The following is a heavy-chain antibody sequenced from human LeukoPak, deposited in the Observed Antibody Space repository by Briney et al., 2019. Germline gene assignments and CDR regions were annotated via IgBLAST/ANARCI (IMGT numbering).Heavy chain of an antibody. CDR3: AKASKVYYDISPPLDY. D-gene: IGHD3-9*01. CDR2: IRYHGSNK. Sequence: PGGSLRLSCAASGFTFSSYGMHWVRQAPGKGLEWVAFIRYHGSNKYYADSVKGRFTISRDNSKNTLNLQMNSLRVEDTAVYYCAKASKVYYDISPPLDYWGQGTLVTVSS. V-gene: IGHV3-30*02. CDR1: GFTFSSYG. J-gene: IGHJ4*02.